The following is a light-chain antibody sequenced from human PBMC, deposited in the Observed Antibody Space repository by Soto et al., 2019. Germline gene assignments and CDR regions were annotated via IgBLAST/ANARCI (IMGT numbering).Light chain of an antibody. CDR2: WAS. Sequence: DIVMTQSPDSLTVSLGERATINCKSSQSVLYSPTNKNYLAWYQQKSGQPPKLLIYWASTRESGVPDRVSGSGSGTDFTLTISSLQAEDVAVYYCQQYYSTPRTFGQGTRVEIK. CDR3: QQYYSTPRT. V-gene: IGKV4-1*01. J-gene: IGKJ1*01. CDR1: QSVLYSPTNKNY.